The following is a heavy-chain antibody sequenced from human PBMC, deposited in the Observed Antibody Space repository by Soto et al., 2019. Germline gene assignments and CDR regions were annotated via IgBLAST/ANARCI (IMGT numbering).Heavy chain of an antibody. CDR3: AKGTHNFDY. CDR2: ISYDGSNK. V-gene: IGHV3-30*18. CDR1: GFTFSSYG. Sequence: GGSLRLSCAASGFTFSSYGMHWVRQAPGKGLEWVAVISYDGSNKYYADSVKGRFTISRDNSKNTLYLQMNSLRAEDTAVYYCAKGTHNFDYWGQGTLVTVAS. J-gene: IGHJ4*02.